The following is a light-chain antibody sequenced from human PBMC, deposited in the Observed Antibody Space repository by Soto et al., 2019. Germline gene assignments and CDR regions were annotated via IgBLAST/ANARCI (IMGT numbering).Light chain of an antibody. CDR2: DAS. Sequence: DIQMTQSPSSLSASVGDRVTITCQASQDINKNLIWYQQKPGKAPKLLICDASDLETGVPSRFSGSGSGTGFTFTISSLQPEDFATYYCQQYESLPLTFGQGTRLEIK. V-gene: IGKV1-33*01. J-gene: IGKJ5*01. CDR3: QQYESLPLT. CDR1: QDINKN.